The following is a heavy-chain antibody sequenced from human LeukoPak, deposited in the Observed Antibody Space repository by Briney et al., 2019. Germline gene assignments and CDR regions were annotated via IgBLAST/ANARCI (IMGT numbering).Heavy chain of an antibody. V-gene: IGHV3-7*01. CDR1: GFTPSSYW. J-gene: IGHJ4*02. CDR2: INQDGHAQ. Sequence: GGSLRLSCAASGFTPSSYWMTWVRQAPGKGLEWVANINQDGHAQYYVQSVRGRFTISRDNAKNSLYLQMNSLRAEDTAVYYCARDRDTAMLDYWGQGTLVTVSS. CDR3: ARDRDTAMLDY. D-gene: IGHD5-18*01.